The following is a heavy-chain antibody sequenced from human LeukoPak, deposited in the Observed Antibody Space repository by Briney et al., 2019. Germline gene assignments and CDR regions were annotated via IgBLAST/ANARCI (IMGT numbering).Heavy chain of an antibody. CDR2: ISDTAGTT. CDR3: ARGGAYDYGVLDA. V-gene: IGHV3-23*01. CDR1: GFTFTRHA. D-gene: IGHD4/OR15-4a*01. Sequence: AGGSLRLSCAASGFTFTRHAMSWVRQAPGQGLQWVSTISDTAGTTFYRDSVQGRFTISRDTSNNTLFLHMGGLRADDTAVYYCARGGAYDYGVLDAWGQGAQVTVSS. J-gene: IGHJ5*02.